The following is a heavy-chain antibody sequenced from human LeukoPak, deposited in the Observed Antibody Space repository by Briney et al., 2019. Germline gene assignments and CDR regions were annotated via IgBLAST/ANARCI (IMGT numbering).Heavy chain of an antibody. Sequence: SETLSLTCSVSGGSVSSYYWSCIRQSPGKGLEWIGYIHNSGRTNYNPSLKSRVTGFVDTSKNQVSLRLSSVTAADTAVYYCARHGTISSESYFDYWGQGALVTVPS. D-gene: IGHD1-14*01. J-gene: IGHJ4*02. CDR3: ARHGTISSESYFDY. V-gene: IGHV4-59*08. CDR1: GGSVSSYY. CDR2: IHNSGRT.